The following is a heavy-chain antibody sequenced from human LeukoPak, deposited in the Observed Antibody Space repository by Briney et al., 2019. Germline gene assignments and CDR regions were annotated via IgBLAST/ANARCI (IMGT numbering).Heavy chain of an antibody. CDR2: IIPIFGTA. CDR3: AGPIVVVPAAGMWHDAFDI. J-gene: IGHJ3*02. V-gene: IGHV1-69*13. CDR1: GGTFSSYA. D-gene: IGHD2-2*01. Sequence: SVKVSCKASGGTFSSYAISWVRQAPGQGLEWMGGIIPIFGTANYAQKFQGRVTITADESTSTAYMELSSLRSEDTAVYYCAGPIVVVPAAGMWHDAFDIWGQGTMVTVSS.